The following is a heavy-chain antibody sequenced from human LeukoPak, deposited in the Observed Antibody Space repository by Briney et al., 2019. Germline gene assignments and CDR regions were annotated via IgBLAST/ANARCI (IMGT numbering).Heavy chain of an antibody. CDR1: GGTFSSYA. CDR2: IIPIFGTA. Sequence: SVKVSCKASGGTFSSYAISWFRQAPGQGLDWMGGIIPIFGTANYAQKFQGRVTITADESTSTAYMELSSLRSEDTAVYYCARGGRGDSGYDYWGQGTLVTVSS. J-gene: IGHJ4*02. D-gene: IGHD5-12*01. V-gene: IGHV1-69*01. CDR3: ARGGRGDSGYDY.